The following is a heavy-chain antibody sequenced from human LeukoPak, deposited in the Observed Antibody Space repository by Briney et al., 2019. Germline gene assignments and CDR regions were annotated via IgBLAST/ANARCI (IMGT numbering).Heavy chain of an antibody. CDR1: GFTFSSYS. Sequence: GGSLRLSCAASGFTFSSYSMNWVRQAPGKGLEWDSSIGSSSSYIYYADSVKGRFTISRDNAKSSLYLQTNSLRAEDTAAYYCARTYVWGSTPGDYWGQGTLVTVSS. V-gene: IGHV3-21*01. CDR2: IGSSSSYI. CDR3: ARTYVWGSTPGDY. J-gene: IGHJ4*02. D-gene: IGHD3-16*01.